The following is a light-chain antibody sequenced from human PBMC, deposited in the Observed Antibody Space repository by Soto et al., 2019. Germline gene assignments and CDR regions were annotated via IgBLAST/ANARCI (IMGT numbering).Light chain of an antibody. Sequence: DIHMTQSPSTLSASIGDRVTITCRASQSIGSWLAWYQQKPGKAPNLLIYKASSLESGVPSRFSGSGSGTEFTLTISSLQPDDFATYYCQQYNSYSGTFGQGTKVEIK. V-gene: IGKV1-5*03. J-gene: IGKJ1*01. CDR2: KAS. CDR3: QQYNSYSGT. CDR1: QSIGSW.